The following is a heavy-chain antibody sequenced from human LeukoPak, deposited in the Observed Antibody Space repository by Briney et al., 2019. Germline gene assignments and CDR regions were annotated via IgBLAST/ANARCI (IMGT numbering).Heavy chain of an antibody. Sequence: GRSLRLSCAASGFTFSSYAMHWVRQAPGKGLEWVAVISYDGSNKYYADSVKGRFTISGDNSKNTLYLQMNSLRAEDTAVYYCARCTTGTTEIDYWGQGTLVTVSS. CDR2: ISYDGSNK. CDR3: ARCTTGTTEIDY. J-gene: IGHJ4*02. V-gene: IGHV3-30-3*01. D-gene: IGHD1-1*01. CDR1: GFTFSSYA.